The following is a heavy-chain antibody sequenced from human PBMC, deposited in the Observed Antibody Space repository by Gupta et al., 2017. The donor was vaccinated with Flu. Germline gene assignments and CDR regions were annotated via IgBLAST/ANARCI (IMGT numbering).Heavy chain of an antibody. CDR2: IWYDGSDK. Sequence: QVHLVESRGGVAQPGRSLRLSCEASGFTFRSYGMHWVRQAPGKGLEWVAAIWYDGSDKYYADNVKGRFTIARDNSKNALYLQMNSLRVEDTAVYYCARDFGGITPLQDWGQGTLVTVSP. J-gene: IGHJ4*02. CDR1: GFTFRSYG. V-gene: IGHV3-33*01. CDR3: ARDFGGITPLQD. D-gene: IGHD3-10*01.